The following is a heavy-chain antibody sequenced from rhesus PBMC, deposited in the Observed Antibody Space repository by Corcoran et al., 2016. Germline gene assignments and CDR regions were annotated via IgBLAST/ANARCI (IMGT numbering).Heavy chain of an antibody. CDR2: ISGSGGST. CDR1: AGSISSHY. Sequence: LQLQESGPGLVKPSEPLSLTCAVSAGSISSHYWSWIRQPPGKGLAWSGRISGSGGSTDYNPSRKSRVTISTDTSKNQFSLKLSSVTAADTAVYYCARGSYYDPSFDYWGQGVLVTVSS. V-gene: IGHV4-173*01. CDR3: ARGSYYDPSFDY. J-gene: IGHJ4*01. D-gene: IGHD3-28*01.